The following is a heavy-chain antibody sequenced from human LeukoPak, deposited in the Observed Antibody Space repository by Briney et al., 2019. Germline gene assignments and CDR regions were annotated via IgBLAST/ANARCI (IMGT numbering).Heavy chain of an antibody. CDR3: ARLPYCSSTSCYLAPDDYYYYGMDV. D-gene: IGHD2-2*01. V-gene: IGHV1-2*02. Sequence: VASVKVSCKASGYTFTGYYMHWMRQAPGQGLEWMGWINPNSGGTNYAQKFQGRVTMTRDTSISTAYMELSRLRSDDTAVYYCARLPYCSSTSCYLAPDDYYYYGMDVWGQGTTVTVSS. CDR1: GYTFTGYY. CDR2: INPNSGGT. J-gene: IGHJ6*02.